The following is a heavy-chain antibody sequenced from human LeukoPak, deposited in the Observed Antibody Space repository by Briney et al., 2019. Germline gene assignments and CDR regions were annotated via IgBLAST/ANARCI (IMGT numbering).Heavy chain of an antibody. Sequence: PGGSLRLSCAASGFTFSSYEMNWVRQAPGKGLEWVSYISSSGSTIYYADSVKGRFTISRDNAKNSLYLQMDSLRAEDTAVYYCARDLKTYSSSSWWGQGTLVTVSS. CDR1: GFTFSSYE. CDR2: ISSSGSTI. CDR3: ARDLKTYSSSSW. D-gene: IGHD6-13*01. V-gene: IGHV3-48*03. J-gene: IGHJ4*02.